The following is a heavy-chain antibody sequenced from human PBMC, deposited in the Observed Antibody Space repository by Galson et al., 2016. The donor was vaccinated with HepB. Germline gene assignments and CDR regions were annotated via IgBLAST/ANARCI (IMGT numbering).Heavy chain of an antibody. J-gene: IGHJ3*01. D-gene: IGHD3-16*02. CDR1: GGTFNRNT. Sequence: SVKVSCKASGGTFNRNTVSWVRQAPGQGLEWMGWISGYSGKIDYAQKFQGRVTMTIDTSTATAYMELRSLRFDDTAVYYCARPGPDRADALDFWGQGAMVTVAA. CDR2: ISGYSGKI. CDR3: ARPGPDRADALDF. V-gene: IGHV1-18*01.